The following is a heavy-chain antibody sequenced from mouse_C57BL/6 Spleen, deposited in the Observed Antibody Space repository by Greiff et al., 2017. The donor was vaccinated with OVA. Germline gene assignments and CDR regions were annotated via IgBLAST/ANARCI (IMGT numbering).Heavy chain of an antibody. CDR3: APITTEGT. CDR1: GYTFTSYT. V-gene: IGHV1-4*01. J-gene: IGHJ2*01. CDR2: INPSSGYT. Sequence: QVQLKESGAELARPGASVKMSCKASGYTFTSYTMHWVKQRPGQGLEWIGYINPSSGYTKYNQKFKDKATLTADKSSSTAYMQLSSLTSEDSAVYYCAPITTEGTWGQGTTLTVSS. D-gene: IGHD1-1*01.